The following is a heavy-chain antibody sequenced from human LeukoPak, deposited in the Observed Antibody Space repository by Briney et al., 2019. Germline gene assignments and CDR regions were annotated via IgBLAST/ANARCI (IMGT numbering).Heavy chain of an antibody. CDR1: GFTFSSYA. D-gene: IGHD2-2*01. CDR3: AKDICDSTSCYVWFDP. V-gene: IGHV3-23*01. CDR2: ISGSGGST. J-gene: IGHJ5*02. Sequence: GGSLRLSCAASGFTFSSYAMSWVCQAPGKGLEWVSAISGSGGSTYYADSVKGRFTISRDNSKNTLYLQMNSLRAEDTAVYYCAKDICDSTSCYVWFDPWGQGTLVTVSS.